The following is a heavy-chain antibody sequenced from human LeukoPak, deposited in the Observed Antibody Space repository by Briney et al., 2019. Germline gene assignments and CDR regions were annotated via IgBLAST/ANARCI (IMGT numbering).Heavy chain of an antibody. J-gene: IGHJ6*03. D-gene: IGHD6-13*01. CDR1: GFTFSSYD. CDR2: IGTAGDT. CDR3: ARGGYSSSWESYSYYMDV. Sequence: GGSLRLSCAASGFTFSSYDMHWVRQATGKGLEWVSAIGTAGDTYYPGSVKGRFTISRENAKNSLYLQMNSLRAGDTAGYYCARGGYSSSWESYSYYMDVWGKGTTVTVSS. V-gene: IGHV3-13*01.